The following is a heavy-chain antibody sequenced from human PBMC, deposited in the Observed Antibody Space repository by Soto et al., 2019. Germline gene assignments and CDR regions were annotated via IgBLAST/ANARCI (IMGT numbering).Heavy chain of an antibody. Sequence: GGSLRLSCAASGIMFCQYAMSWVRLAPGKGLECVSVVGPSGASTFYADSVRGRFTISRDNSENTLYLQMNSLRAADTALYFCARSYYYDGTGYYRTFDYWGPGTLVTVYS. J-gene: IGHJ4*02. CDR2: VGPSGAST. D-gene: IGHD3-22*01. CDR3: ARSYYYDGTGYYRTFDY. CDR1: GIMFCQYA. V-gene: IGHV3-23*01.